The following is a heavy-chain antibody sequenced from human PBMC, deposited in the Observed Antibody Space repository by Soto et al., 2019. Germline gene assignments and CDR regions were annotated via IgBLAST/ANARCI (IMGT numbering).Heavy chain of an antibody. J-gene: IGHJ4*02. CDR3: ARADGYSYGYLDY. Sequence: LRLSCAASGFTFSSYEMNWVRQAPGKGLEWVSYISSSATTTYYADSVKGRFTISRDNAKNSLYLQMNSLRAEDTAVYYCARADGYSYGYLDYWGQGTLVTVSS. D-gene: IGHD5-18*01. CDR2: ISSSATTT. CDR1: GFTFSSYE. V-gene: IGHV3-48*03.